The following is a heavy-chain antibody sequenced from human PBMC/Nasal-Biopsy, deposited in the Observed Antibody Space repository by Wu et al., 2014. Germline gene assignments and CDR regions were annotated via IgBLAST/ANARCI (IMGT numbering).Heavy chain of an antibody. CDR1: GITFSDYY. CDR3: ATGYDWYPDY. D-gene: IGHD3-9*01. V-gene: IGHV3-11*03. Sequence: CAVSGITFSDYYMTWIRQIPGKGLEWVAYISTSGGSTEYADAVRGRFTISRDNTKNSLYLQMNSLRADDTAIYYCATGYDWYPDYWGQGTLVTVSS. J-gene: IGHJ4*02. CDR2: ISTSGGST.